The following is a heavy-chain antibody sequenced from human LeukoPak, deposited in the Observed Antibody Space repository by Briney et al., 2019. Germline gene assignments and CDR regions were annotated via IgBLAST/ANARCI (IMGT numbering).Heavy chain of an antibody. D-gene: IGHD6-13*01. Sequence: PGGSLRLSCAASGFTFSSYAMHWVRQAPGKGLEWVAVISYDGSNKYYADSVKGRFTISRDNSKNTLYLQMNSLRAEDTAVYYCARVVVSSSWXYFDYWGQGALVTVSS. CDR2: ISYDGSNK. V-gene: IGHV3-30-3*01. CDR1: GFTFSSYA. CDR3: ARVVVSSSWXYFDY. J-gene: IGHJ4*02.